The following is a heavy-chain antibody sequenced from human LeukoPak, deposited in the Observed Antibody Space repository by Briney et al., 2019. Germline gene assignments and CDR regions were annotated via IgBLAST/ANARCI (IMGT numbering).Heavy chain of an antibody. D-gene: IGHD6-13*01. V-gene: IGHV3-11*01. Sequence: GGSLRLSCAASGFTFSDYYMSWIRQAPGKGLEWVSYISSSGSTIYYADSVKGRFTISRDNAKNSLYLQMNSLRAEDTAVYYCARVMAAAAPYYYYYMDVWGKGTTVTVSS. CDR3: ARVMAAAAPYYYYYMDV. J-gene: IGHJ6*03. CDR2: ISSSGSTI. CDR1: GFTFSDYY.